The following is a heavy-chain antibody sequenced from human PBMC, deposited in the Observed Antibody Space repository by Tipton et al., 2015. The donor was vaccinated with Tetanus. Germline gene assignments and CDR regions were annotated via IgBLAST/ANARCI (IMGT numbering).Heavy chain of an antibody. CDR1: GFTFTNYW. V-gene: IGHV3-74*01. D-gene: IGHD6-19*01. CDR3: AKDKGAVAGPPSLYGMDV. Sequence: SLRLSCAASGFTFTNYWMHWVRQGPGKGLEWVSRINGDGSNTVYADSVKGRFTISRDNAKNSLSLQMNSLRAEDTALYYCAKDKGAVAGPPSLYGMDVWGQGTTVTVSS. J-gene: IGHJ6*02. CDR2: INGDGSNT.